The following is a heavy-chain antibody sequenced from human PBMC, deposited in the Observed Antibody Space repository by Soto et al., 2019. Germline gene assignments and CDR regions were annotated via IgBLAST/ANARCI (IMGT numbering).Heavy chain of an antibody. Sequence: SETLSLTCTVSGGSISSHYWSWIRQPPGKGLEWIGYIYYSGSTNYNPSLKSRVTISVDTSKNQFSLKLSSVTAADTAVYYCAGAGPCGAGMDVWGQGPTVSVSS. J-gene: IGHJ6*01. CDR3: AGAGPCGAGMDV. D-gene: IGHD3-10*01. V-gene: IGHV4-59*11. CDR1: GGSISSHY. CDR2: IYYSGST.